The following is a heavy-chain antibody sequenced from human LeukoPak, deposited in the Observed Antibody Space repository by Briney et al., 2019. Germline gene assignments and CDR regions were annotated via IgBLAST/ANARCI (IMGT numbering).Heavy chain of an antibody. Sequence: SETLSLTCTVSGGSISAYYWSWIRQSPGKGLEWIGHVYHTGSTNYNPSLKSRVTISMDTSKNQFSLQLTSVTAADTAVYYCARGGTNFLNWFDPWGQGILVTVSS. J-gene: IGHJ5*02. D-gene: IGHD3-16*01. V-gene: IGHV4-59*01. CDR2: VYHTGST. CDR1: GGSISAYY. CDR3: ARGGTNFLNWFDP.